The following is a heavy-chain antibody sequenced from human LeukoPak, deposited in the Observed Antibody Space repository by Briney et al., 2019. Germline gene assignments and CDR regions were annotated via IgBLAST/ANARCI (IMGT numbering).Heavy chain of an antibody. J-gene: IGHJ3*01. CDR3: ARLPYDAFDV. V-gene: IGHV4-59*01. CDR1: GDPISNYY. Sequence: SETLSLTCVVSGDPISNYYWSWIRQPPGKGLEWIGYIHYSGYTNFNPSLKSRVTVSVDTSKSQFSLRLSSVTTADTAVNYCARLPYDAFDVWGQGTMVTVSS. CDR2: IHYSGYT.